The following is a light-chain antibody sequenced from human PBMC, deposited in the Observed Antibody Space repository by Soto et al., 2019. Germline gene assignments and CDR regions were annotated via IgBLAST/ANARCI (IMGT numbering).Light chain of an antibody. CDR1: SGDIGSYNR. V-gene: IGLV2-14*01. J-gene: IGLJ1*01. CDR3: SEYTNISTRACV. Sequence: QSALTQPASVSGSPGQSITISCTGTSGDIGSYNRVYWYQQHPGKAPKLIIYEVTDRPSGVSNRFSGSKSGNTASLTISGVQAEDEAEYYCSEYTNISTRACVFGTGTKLTVL. CDR2: EVT.